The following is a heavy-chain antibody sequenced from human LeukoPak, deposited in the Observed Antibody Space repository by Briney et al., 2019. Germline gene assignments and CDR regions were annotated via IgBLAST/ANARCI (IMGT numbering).Heavy chain of an antibody. Sequence: PSETLSLTCTVSGGSISSYYWSWIRQPPGKGLEWIGYISYSGSTNYSPSLKSRVTISVDTSKNQFSLKLSSVTAADTAVYYCARGLYSSSWYRDDYWGQGTLVTVSS. CDR3: ARGLYSSSWYRDDY. CDR1: GGSISSYY. D-gene: IGHD6-13*01. CDR2: ISYSGST. V-gene: IGHV4-59*01. J-gene: IGHJ4*02.